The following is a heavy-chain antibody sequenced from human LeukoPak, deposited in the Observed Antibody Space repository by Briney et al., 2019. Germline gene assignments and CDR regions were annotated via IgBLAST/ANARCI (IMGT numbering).Heavy chain of an antibody. CDR1: GASITSGDYY. J-gene: IGHJ4*02. CDR2: VNHSGST. V-gene: IGHV4-30-2*01. CDR3: ARWPYTLEMATIGFDY. D-gene: IGHD5-24*01. Sequence: SQTLSLTCTVSGASITSGDYYWSWIRQPPGKGLESIGEVNHSGSTNYNPSLKSRVTISVDRSKNQFSLKLSSVTAADTAVYYCARWPYTLEMATIGFDYWGQGTLVTVSS.